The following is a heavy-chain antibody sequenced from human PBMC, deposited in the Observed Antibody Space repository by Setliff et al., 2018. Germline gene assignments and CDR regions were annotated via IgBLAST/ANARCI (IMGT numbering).Heavy chain of an antibody. J-gene: IGHJ6*02. D-gene: IGHD2-15*01. CDR2: ISSDGGNK. CDR1: GFSFSSYA. CDR3: ARDGVAYGMDV. V-gene: IGHV3-30-3*01. Sequence: GGSLRLSCAASGFSFSSYAMHWVRQAPGKGLEWVAVISSDGGNKYYADSVEGRFTFSRDNSKNTLYLQMNSLRAEDTAVYYCARDGVAYGMDVWGQGTTVTVSS.